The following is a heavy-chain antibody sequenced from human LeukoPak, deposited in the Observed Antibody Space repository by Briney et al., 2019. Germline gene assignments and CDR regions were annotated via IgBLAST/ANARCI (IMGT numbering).Heavy chain of an antibody. Sequence: SETLSLTCAVYGGSFSGYYWSWIRQPPGKGLEWIGEINHSGSTNYNPSLKSRVTISVDTSKNQFSLKLSSVTAADTAVYYCARVYGSDSSSSWVPIWYYYYYMDVWGKGTTVTVSS. CDR1: GGSFSGYY. V-gene: IGHV4-34*01. CDR3: ARVYGSDSSSSWVPIWYYYYYMDV. CDR2: INHSGST. J-gene: IGHJ6*03. D-gene: IGHD6-6*01.